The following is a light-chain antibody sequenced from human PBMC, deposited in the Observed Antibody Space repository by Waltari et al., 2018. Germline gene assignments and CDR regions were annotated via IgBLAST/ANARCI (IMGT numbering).Light chain of an antibody. V-gene: IGKV1-17*01. CDR1: QDVGSS. J-gene: IGKJ1*01. CDR2: KSS. CDR3: LQHGDYPRT. Sequence: DIQMTHSPSSLSAALGDTVPITCRASQDVGSSLNWVQQKPGNPPQRLVYKSSTLQSGVPSRFSGSGSGTELTLTISSLQPEDFATYYCLQHGDYPRTFGQGTRVDI.